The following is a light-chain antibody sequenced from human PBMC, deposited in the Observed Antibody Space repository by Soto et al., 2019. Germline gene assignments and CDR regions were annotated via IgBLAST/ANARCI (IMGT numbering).Light chain of an antibody. CDR2: YAS. CDR3: QQYDKWPHT. Sequence: EMVMTQSPATLSVSPGERATLSCRASQNLSRNLAWYQQQPGQAPRLLIFYASTGATGIPARFSGSGSGTDFTLTSSSLHSEDFAVYYCQQYDKWPHTFGQGTKLEIK. J-gene: IGKJ2*01. CDR1: QNLSRN. V-gene: IGKV3-15*01.